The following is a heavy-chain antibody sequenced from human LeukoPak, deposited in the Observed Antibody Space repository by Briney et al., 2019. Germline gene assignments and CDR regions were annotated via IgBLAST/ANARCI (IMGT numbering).Heavy chain of an antibody. CDR2: IWYDGSNK. CDR1: GFTFSSYG. J-gene: IGHJ4*02. CDR3: ARESVLLWFGDVERGYYFDY. V-gene: IGHV3-33*01. D-gene: IGHD3-10*01. Sequence: PGRSLRLSCAASGFTFSSYGMHWVRQAPGKGLEWVAVIWYDGSNKYYADSVKGRFTISRDNSKNTLYLQMNSLRAEDTAVYYCARESVLLWFGDVERGYYFDYWGQGTLVTVSS.